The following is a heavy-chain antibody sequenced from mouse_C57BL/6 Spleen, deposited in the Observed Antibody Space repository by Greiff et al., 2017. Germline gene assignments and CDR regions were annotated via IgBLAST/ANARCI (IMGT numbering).Heavy chain of an antibody. V-gene: IGHV1-61*01. Sequence: QVQLQQPGAELVRPGSSVKLSCKASGYTFTSYWMDWVKQRPGQGLEWIGNIYPSDSETHYNQKFKDKATLTVDKSSSTAYMQLSSLPSEDSAVYYGARRTAQATHFDYWGQGTTLTVSS. J-gene: IGHJ2*01. D-gene: IGHD3-2*02. CDR1: GYTFTSYW. CDR3: ARRTAQATHFDY. CDR2: IYPSDSET.